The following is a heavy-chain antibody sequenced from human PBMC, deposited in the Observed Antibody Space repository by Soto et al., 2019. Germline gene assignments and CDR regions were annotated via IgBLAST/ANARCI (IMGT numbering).Heavy chain of an antibody. D-gene: IGHD1-26*01. V-gene: IGHV1-69*06. CDR3: ATWRTYSGSYCFDY. CDR2: IITMYDSA. Sequence: QVQLVQSGAELKKPGSSVNVSCAASGGTFKTYTINWVRQAPGQGLEWIGQIITMYDSANYAQRFQGRVTMSADKSTNIAYMELSGLRSEDTALYYCATWRTYSGSYCFDYWGQGTLVSVSS. CDR1: GGTFKTYT. J-gene: IGHJ4*02.